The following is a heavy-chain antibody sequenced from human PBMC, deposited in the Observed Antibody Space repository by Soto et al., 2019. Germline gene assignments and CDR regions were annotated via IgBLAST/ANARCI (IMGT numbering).Heavy chain of an antibody. D-gene: IGHD6-19*01. CDR1: GGTFSSYA. CDR2: IIPIFGTA. V-gene: IGHV1-69*13. J-gene: IGHJ4*02. CDR3: AKDGTAVAATKLDY. Sequence: VASVKVSCKASGGTFSSYAISWVRQAPGQGLEWMGGIIPIFGTANYAQKFQGRVTITADESTSTAYMEMSSLRSEDTAVYYCAKDGTAVAATKLDYWGQGTLVTVSS.